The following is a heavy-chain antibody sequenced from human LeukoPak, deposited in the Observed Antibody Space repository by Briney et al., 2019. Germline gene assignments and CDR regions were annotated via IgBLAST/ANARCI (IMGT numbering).Heavy chain of an antibody. CDR3: AGRRSSGWYAY. CDR2: IYDSGTT. V-gene: IGHV3-53*01. D-gene: IGHD6-19*01. J-gene: IGHJ4*02. CDR1: GFTVSSNY. Sequence: GGSLRLSCATSGFTVSSNYMSWVRQAPGKGLEWVSVIYDSGTTYYADSVKGRFLIFRDTSKNTVDLHMNSLRVEDTAVYYCAGRRSSGWYAYWGQGTLVTVSS.